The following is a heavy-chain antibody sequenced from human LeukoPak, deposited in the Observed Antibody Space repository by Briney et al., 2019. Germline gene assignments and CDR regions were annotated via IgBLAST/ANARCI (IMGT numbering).Heavy chain of an antibody. CDR1: GFTFSNYSMN. J-gene: IGHJ4*02. Sequence: PGGSLRLSCAASGFTFSNYSMNWVRQAPGKGLEWIGSIYYSGSTYYNPSLKSRVTISVDTSKNQFSLKLSSVTAADTAVYYCARVRVVVVPAAIPGYFDYWGQGTLVTVSS. CDR3: ARVRVVVVPAAIPGYFDY. V-gene: IGHV4-59*05. CDR2: IYYSGST. D-gene: IGHD2-2*02.